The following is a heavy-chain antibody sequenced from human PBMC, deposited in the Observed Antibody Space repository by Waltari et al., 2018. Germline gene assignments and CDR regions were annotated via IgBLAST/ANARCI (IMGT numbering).Heavy chain of an antibody. CDR1: EFTVSTYW. Sequence: EVHPVESGGGLVQPGGSLSPTWADLEFTVSTYWMTWVGQAAGRGLEWGANINYDGSEKNYVDSVKGRFTISRDNARNSLYLQMNSLRAEDTAVYYCATYRWLGYWGQGTLVTVSS. CDR2: INYDGSEK. D-gene: IGHD3-10*01. CDR3: ATYRWLGY. J-gene: IGHJ4*02. V-gene: IGHV3-7*03.